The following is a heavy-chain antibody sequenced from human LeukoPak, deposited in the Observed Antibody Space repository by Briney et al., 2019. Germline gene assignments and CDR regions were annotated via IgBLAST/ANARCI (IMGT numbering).Heavy chain of an antibody. Sequence: GGSLTLPCEASGFTLSTYWMNWVRQVRGEGLDWVANINPDGRGKRYVDSVKGRFTIARDNADNSLSLQMNSLRAEDTAVYYCASWGAGGNSWGQGTLVTVSS. CDR2: INPDGRGK. CDR1: GFTLSTYW. D-gene: IGHD3-16*01. V-gene: IGHV3-7*01. CDR3: ASWGAGGNS. J-gene: IGHJ4*02.